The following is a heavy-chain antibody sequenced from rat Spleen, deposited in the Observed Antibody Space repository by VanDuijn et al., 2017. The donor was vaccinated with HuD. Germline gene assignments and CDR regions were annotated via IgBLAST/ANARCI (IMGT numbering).Heavy chain of an antibody. V-gene: IGHV2-32*01. CDR1: GFSLTTYH. CDR3: SREDYYGYALDY. Sequence: QVQLKESGPGLVQPSQTLSLTCTVSGFSLTTYHVHWVRQSPGKGLEWMGVMWSHGDTSYNSSLKSRLSISWDSSKSQVFLKMNSLQKEDIATYYCSREDYYGYALDYWGQGVMVTVSS. J-gene: IGHJ2*01. CDR2: MWSHGDT. D-gene: IGHD1-7*01.